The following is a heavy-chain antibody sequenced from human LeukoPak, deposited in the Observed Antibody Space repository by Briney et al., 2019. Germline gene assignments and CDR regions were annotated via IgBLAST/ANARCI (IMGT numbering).Heavy chain of an antibody. D-gene: IGHD6-6*01. V-gene: IGHV4-59*01. Sequence: SETLSLTCTVSGGSISSYYWSWIRQPPGKGLEWIGYIYYSGSTNYNPSLKSRVTISVDTSKNQFSLKLSSVTAADTAVYYCARRTYSSSSPFDYWGQGTLVTVSS. CDR2: IYYSGST. CDR3: ARRTYSSSSPFDY. J-gene: IGHJ4*02. CDR1: GGSISSYY.